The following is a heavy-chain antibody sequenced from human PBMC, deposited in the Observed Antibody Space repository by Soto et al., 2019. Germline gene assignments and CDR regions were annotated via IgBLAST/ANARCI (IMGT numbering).Heavy chain of an antibody. D-gene: IGHD3-16*01. CDR1: GGSIISADSY. Sequence: QVHLQQSGPGLVKPSETLSLPCAVSGGSIISADSYWFWIRKHPGKALEWIGYIAYSGDTYYNPSRRSRVTISADTSENKFSLTLKSVTPADTAVDFCARDWERSAIAPWCQGTSVTVSS. CDR3: ARDWERSAIAP. J-gene: IGHJ5*02. V-gene: IGHV4-31*11. CDR2: IAYSGDT.